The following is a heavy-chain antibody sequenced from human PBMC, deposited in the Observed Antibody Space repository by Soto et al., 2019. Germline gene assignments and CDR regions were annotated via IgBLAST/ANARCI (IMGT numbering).Heavy chain of an antibody. CDR3: ATVFDL. Sequence: EVQLVESGGGLVQPGGSLRVSCAASGFTLRSHRIHWVRQAPGKGLEWVSRIDTDGSGTSYADSVEGRFTISTDNAKNTVYLQMNGLRAEDTALYYCATVFDLWCQGTLVTVSS. CDR1: GFTLRSHR. J-gene: IGHJ5*02. CDR2: IDTDGSGT. V-gene: IGHV3-74*01.